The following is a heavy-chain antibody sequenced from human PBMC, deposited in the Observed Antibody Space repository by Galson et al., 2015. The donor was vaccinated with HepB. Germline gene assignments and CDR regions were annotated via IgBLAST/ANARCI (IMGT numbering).Heavy chain of an antibody. CDR2: IWYDGSNK. CDR3: ARDQGHYGDYPWGFDY. CDR1: GFTFSSYG. V-gene: IGHV3-33*01. D-gene: IGHD4-17*01. Sequence: SLRLSCAASGFTFSSYGMHWVRQAPGKGLEWVAVIWYDGSNKYYADSVKGRFTISRDNSKNTLYLQMNSLRAEDTAVYYCARDQGHYGDYPWGFDYWGQGTLVTVSS. J-gene: IGHJ4*02.